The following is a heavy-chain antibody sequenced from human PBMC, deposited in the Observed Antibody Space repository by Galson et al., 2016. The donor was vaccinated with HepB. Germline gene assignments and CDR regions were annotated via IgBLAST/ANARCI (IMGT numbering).Heavy chain of an antibody. CDR2: IWFDGSSK. CDR3: TTGPGHIEVLTASEEYFQY. D-gene: IGHD2-21*02. Sequence: SLRLSCAASGFNLRIHGIHWVRQAPGKGLEWLSVIWFDGSSKHYADSVKGRFTISRDNSKNMVYLQMTSLRAEDTAVYYCTTGPGHIEVLTASEEYFQYWGQGTLVTVSS. CDR1: GFNLRIHG. V-gene: IGHV3-33*01. J-gene: IGHJ1*01.